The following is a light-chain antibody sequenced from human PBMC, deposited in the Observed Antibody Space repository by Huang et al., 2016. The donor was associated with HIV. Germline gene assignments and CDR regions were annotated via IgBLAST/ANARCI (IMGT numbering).Light chain of an antibody. J-gene: IGKJ5*01. CDR3: QQLTTYPIT. CDR2: GAS. Sequence: IQLTQSPPSVSASVGDSVTFTCRASQDITTFLAWYQQKPGKAPQLLISGASTLQNEVPSRFRGRGSGTDFTLTISSLQPEDIATYYCQQLTTYPITFGPGTRLEIK. V-gene: IGKV1-9*01. CDR1: QDITTF.